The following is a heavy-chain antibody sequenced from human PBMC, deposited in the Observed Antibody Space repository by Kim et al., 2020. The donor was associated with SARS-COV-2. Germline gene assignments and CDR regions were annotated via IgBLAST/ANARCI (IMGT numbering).Heavy chain of an antibody. V-gene: IGHV4-59*08. CDR3: ARHGVPVALPYYFDY. Sequence: SETLSLTCTVSGGSISSYYWSWIRQPPGKGLEWIGYIYYSGSTNYNPSLKSRVTISVDTSKNQFSLKLSSVTAADTAVYYCARHGVPVALPYYFDYWGQGTLVTVSS. CDR1: GGSISSYY. CDR2: IYYSGST. D-gene: IGHD6-19*01. J-gene: IGHJ4*02.